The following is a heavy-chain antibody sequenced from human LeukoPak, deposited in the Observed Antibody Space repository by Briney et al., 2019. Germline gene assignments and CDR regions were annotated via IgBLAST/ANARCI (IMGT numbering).Heavy chain of an antibody. D-gene: IGHD3-3*01. Sequence: PGRSLRLSCAASGFTFSSYGMHWVRQAPGKGLEWVTVISYDGSNKYYADSVKGRFTISRDNSKNTLYLQMNSLRAEHTAVYYCAKPLRTGFWSGYYSTLDYWGQGTLVTVSS. CDR2: ISYDGSNK. CDR1: GFTFSSYG. J-gene: IGHJ4*02. CDR3: AKPLRTGFWSGYYSTLDY. V-gene: IGHV3-30*18.